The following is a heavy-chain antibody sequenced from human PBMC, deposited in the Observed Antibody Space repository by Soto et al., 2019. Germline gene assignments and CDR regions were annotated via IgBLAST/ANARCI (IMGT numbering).Heavy chain of an antibody. Sequence: QVQLVESGGGVVQPGRSLRLSCAASGFTFSSYGMHWVRQAPGKGVDWVAVISYDGSNKYYADSVKGRFTISRDNSKNPLSLQMNSLRSEDTAVYYCAKDPLDYYYYYGMDVWGKGTTVTVSS. J-gene: IGHJ6*04. CDR3: AKDPLDYYYYYGMDV. CDR1: GFTFSSYG. V-gene: IGHV3-30*18. D-gene: IGHD1-1*01. CDR2: ISYDGSNK.